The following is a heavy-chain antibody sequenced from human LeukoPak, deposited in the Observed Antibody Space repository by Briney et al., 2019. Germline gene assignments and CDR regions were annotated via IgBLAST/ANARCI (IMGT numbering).Heavy chain of an antibody. J-gene: IGHJ5*02. D-gene: IGHD5-24*01. CDR2: ISGSGDNT. CDR1: GFTFSNYA. V-gene: IGHV3-23*01. Sequence: PGGSLRLSCAASGFTFSNYAMSWVRQAPGKGLEWVSSISGSGDNTYYAESVKGRFTISRDNSKSRLFLQMKSLRAEDTAVYYCARDNSVRDEAWWFNPWGQGTLVTVSS. CDR3: ARDNSVRDEAWWFNP.